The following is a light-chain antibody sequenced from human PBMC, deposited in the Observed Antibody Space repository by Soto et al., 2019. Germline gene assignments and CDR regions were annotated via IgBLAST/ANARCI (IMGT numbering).Light chain of an antibody. CDR3: QQYSNWPRT. J-gene: IGKJ2*01. Sequence: EIVMTQSPAALSVSPGERATLSCRASQSVSSNLAWYQQKPGQAPRLLIYGASSRATGIPARFSGSGSGTEFTLTISSLQSEDFAVYYCQQYSNWPRTFGQGTKLESK. CDR1: QSVSSN. CDR2: GAS. V-gene: IGKV3-15*01.